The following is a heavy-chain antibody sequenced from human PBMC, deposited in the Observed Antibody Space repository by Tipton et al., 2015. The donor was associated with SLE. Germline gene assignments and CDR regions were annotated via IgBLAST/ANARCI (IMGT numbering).Heavy chain of an antibody. CDR2: IKQDGSEK. CDR3: ARKVVVPGAIRDYFGMDV. CDR1: GYIFSSYW. Sequence: SLRLSCAGSGYIFSSYWMTWVRQVPGKGLEWVANIKQDGSEKSYVDSVKGRFTISRDNAKNTLYLQMNSLRAEDTAVYYCARKVVVPGAIRDYFGMDVWGQGTTVTVSS. D-gene: IGHD2-2*01. V-gene: IGHV3-7*01. J-gene: IGHJ6*02.